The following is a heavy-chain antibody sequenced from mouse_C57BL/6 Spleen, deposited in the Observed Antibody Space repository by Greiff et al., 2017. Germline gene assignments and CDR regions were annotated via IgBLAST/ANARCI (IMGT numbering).Heavy chain of an antibody. CDR1: GFTFSDYY. J-gene: IGHJ1*03. CDR2: INYDGSST. Sequence: DVQLVESEGGLVQPGSSMKLSCTASGFTFSDYYMAWVRQVPEKGLEWVANINYDGSSTYYLDSLKSRFIISRDNAKNILYLQMSSLKSEDTATYYCAREAETGTGYFDVWGTGTTVTVSS. V-gene: IGHV5-16*01. D-gene: IGHD4-1*01. CDR3: AREAETGTGYFDV.